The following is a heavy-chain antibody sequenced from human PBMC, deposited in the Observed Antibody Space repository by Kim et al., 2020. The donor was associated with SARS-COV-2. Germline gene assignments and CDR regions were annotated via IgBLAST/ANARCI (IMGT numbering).Heavy chain of an antibody. V-gene: IGHV3-49*03. Sequence: GGSLRLSCTASGFTFGDYAMSWFRQAPGKGLEWVGFIRSKAYGGTTEYAASVKGRFTISRDDSKSIAYLQMNSLKTEDTAVYYCTSRPHRGQWLVSSYYYGMDVWGQGTTVTVSS. J-gene: IGHJ6*02. CDR1: GFTFGDYA. CDR3: TSRPHRGQWLVSSYYYGMDV. D-gene: IGHD6-19*01. CDR2: IRSKAYGGTT.